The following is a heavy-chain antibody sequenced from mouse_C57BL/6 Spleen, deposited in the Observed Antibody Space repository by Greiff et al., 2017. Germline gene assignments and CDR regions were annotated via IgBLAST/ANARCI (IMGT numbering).Heavy chain of an antibody. D-gene: IGHD2-4*01. CDR1: GYSITSGYY. CDR3: ARDDYDADMDYAMDY. CDR2: ISYDGSN. V-gene: IGHV3-6*01. J-gene: IGHJ4*01. Sequence: DVKLQESGPGLVKPSQSLSLTCSVTGYSITSGYYWNWIRQFPGNKLEWMGYISYDGSNNYNPSLKNRISITRDTSKNQFFLKLNSVTTEDTATYYCARDDYDADMDYAMDYWGQGTSVTVSS.